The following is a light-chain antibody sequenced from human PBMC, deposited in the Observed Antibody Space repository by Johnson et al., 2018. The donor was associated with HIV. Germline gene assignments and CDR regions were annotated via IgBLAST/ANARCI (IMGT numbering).Light chain of an antibody. CDR3: GTWDSSLSAGYG. J-gene: IGLJ1*01. CDR2: ENN. Sequence: QSVLTQPPSVSAAPGQKVTISCSGSSSTIGKNYVSWYQQLPGTAPKLLIYENNKRPSGIPDRFSGSKSGTSATLGITGLQTGDEADYYCGTWDSSLSAGYGFGTGTKVPVL. V-gene: IGLV1-51*02. CDR1: SSTIGKNY.